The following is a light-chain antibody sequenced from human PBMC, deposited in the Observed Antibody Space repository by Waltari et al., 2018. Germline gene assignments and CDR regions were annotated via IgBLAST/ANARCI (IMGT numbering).Light chain of an antibody. CDR1: QSISNY. Sequence: DMQMTQSPSSLSASVGDRVTITCRASQSISNYLNWYQQKPGKAPKLLIYAASSLQSGVPSRFSGSGSGTDFTLAISSLQPEDFATYFCQQSYSTLGTFGQGTKLEIK. V-gene: IGKV1-39*01. CDR3: QQSYSTLGT. J-gene: IGKJ2*01. CDR2: AAS.